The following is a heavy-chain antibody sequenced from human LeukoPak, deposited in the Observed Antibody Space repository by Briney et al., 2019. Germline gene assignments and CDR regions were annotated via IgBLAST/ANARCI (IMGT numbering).Heavy chain of an antibody. V-gene: IGHV1-46*01. D-gene: IGHD1-7*01. J-gene: IGHJ4*02. CDR1: RYTFPSYY. CDR3: AREGTPTPSGYFDY. CDR2: INPSGGST. Sequence: ASVKASCKASRYTFPSYYMHWVRQAPGQGLEWMVIINPSGGSTSHAQKFQGRVTMTRDTSTSTVYMELSSMRSEDTAVYYCAREGTPTPSGYFDYWGQGTLVTVSS.